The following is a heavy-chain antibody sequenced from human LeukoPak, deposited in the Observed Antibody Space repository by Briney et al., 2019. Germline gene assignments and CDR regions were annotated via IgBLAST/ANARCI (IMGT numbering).Heavy chain of an antibody. Sequence: PSETLSLTCTVSGYSISSGYYWGWIRQPPGKGLEWIGSFYHSGSTYYNPSLKSRVTISVDTSKNQFSLKLSSVTAADTAVYYCARDLNLRYFDWLSHTSNWFDPWGQGTLVTVSS. J-gene: IGHJ5*02. CDR3: ARDLNLRYFDWLSHTSNWFDP. V-gene: IGHV4-38-2*02. CDR2: FYHSGST. D-gene: IGHD3-9*01. CDR1: GYSISSGYY.